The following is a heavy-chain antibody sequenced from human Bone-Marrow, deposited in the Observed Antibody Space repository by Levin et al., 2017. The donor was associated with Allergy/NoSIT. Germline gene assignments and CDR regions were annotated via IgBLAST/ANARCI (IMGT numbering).Heavy chain of an antibody. CDR3: ARGPSGIVGVEPDY. Sequence: TSETLSLTCAVYGGSFSGYYWSWIRQPPGKGLEWIGEINHSGSTNYNPSLKSRVTISVDTSKNQFSLKLSSVTAADTAVYYCARGPSGIVGVEPDYWGQGTLVTVSS. CDR2: INHSGST. D-gene: IGHD1-26*01. V-gene: IGHV4-34*01. CDR1: GGSFSGYY. J-gene: IGHJ4*02.